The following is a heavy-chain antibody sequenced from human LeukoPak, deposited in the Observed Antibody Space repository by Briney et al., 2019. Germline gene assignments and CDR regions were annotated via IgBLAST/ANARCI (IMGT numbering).Heavy chain of an antibody. Sequence: PGGSLRLSCAASGFTFSSYAMHWVRQAPGKGLEWVAVISYDGSNKYYADSVKGRFTISRDNSKNTLYLQMNSLRAEDTAVYYCAKDATHDVYGMDVWGQGTTVTVSS. CDR1: GFTFSSYA. J-gene: IGHJ6*02. D-gene: IGHD3-16*01. V-gene: IGHV3-30-3*01. CDR3: AKDATHDVYGMDV. CDR2: ISYDGSNK.